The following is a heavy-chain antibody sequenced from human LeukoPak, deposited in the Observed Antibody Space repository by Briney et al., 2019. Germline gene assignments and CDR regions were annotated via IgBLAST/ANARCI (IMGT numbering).Heavy chain of an antibody. CDR2: IYSGGST. V-gene: IGHV3-66*01. D-gene: IGHD6-13*01. J-gene: IGHJ5*02. CDR1: GFTVSSNY. CDR3: AKDSPSIATKGPNWFDP. Sequence: GGSLRLSCAASGFTVSSNYMSWVRQAPGKGLEWVSVIYSGGSTYYADSVKGRFTISRDNSKNTLYLQMNSLRAEDTAVYYCAKDSPSIATKGPNWFDPWGQGTLVTVSS.